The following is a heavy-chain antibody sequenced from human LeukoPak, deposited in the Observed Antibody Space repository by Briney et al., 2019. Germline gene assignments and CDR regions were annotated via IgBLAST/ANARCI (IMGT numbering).Heavy chain of an antibody. V-gene: IGHV4-59*01. Sequence: SETLSLTCTVSGGSISSYYWSWIRQPPGKGLEWIGYIYYSGSTNYNPSLKSRVTISVDTSKNQFSLKLSSVTAADTAVYYCASIPGSGSYYLDYWGQGTLVTVSS. CDR2: IYYSGST. D-gene: IGHD3-10*01. CDR1: GGSISSYY. J-gene: IGHJ4*02. CDR3: ASIPGSGSYYLDY.